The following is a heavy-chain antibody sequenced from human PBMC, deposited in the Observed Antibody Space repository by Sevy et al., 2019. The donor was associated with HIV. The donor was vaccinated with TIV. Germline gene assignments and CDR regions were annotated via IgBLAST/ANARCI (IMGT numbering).Heavy chain of an antibody. D-gene: IGHD3-10*01. Sequence: GGSLRLSCAASGFTFSSYAMSWVRQAPGKGPEWVSGISGSGVSTYYAGSVKGRFTISRDNSQNTLYLQMNSLRAEDTAVYYCVKVAGSGTYYSGDFDYWGQGILVTVSS. CDR2: ISGSGVST. V-gene: IGHV3-23*01. CDR1: GFTFSSYA. J-gene: IGHJ4*02. CDR3: VKVAGSGTYYSGDFDY.